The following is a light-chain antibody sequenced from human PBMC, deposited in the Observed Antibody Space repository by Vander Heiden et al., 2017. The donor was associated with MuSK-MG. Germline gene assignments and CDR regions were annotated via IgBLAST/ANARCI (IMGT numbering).Light chain of an antibody. CDR2: AAS. CDR3: QQLNSYPLT. Sequence: QLTQSPSFPSASVGDRVTITCRASQSISSYLAWYQQKPGKAPKLLFYAASTLQSGAPPRCSGSGSGTEFTPTISSLQPEDFATYYCQQLNSYPLTFGGGTKVEIK. CDR1: QSISSY. V-gene: IGKV1-9*01. J-gene: IGKJ4*01.